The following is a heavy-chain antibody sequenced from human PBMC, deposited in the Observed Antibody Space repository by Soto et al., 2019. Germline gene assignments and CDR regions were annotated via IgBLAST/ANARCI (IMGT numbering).Heavy chain of an antibody. J-gene: IGHJ4*02. CDR3: ARLLYSSAFDY. Sequence: PSQTLSLTCTVSGGSISSYYWSLIRQPPGKGLEWIGYIYYSGSTNYNPSLKSRVTISVDTSKNQFSLKLSSVTAADTAVYYCARLLYSSAFDYWGQGTLVTVSS. CDR1: GGSISSYY. CDR2: IYYSGST. V-gene: IGHV4-59*01. D-gene: IGHD6-25*01.